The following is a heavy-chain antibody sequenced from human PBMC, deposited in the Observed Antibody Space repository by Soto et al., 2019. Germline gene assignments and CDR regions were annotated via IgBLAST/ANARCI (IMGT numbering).Heavy chain of an antibody. V-gene: IGHV3-30-3*01. D-gene: IGHD3-22*01. CDR1: GFTFSSYA. CDR2: ISYDGSNK. Sequence: QVQLVESGGGVVQPGRSPRLSCAASGFTFSSYAMHWVRQAPGKGLEWVAVISYDGSNKYYADSVKGRFTISRDNSKNTLYLQMNSLRAEDTAVYYCARDVGSGYYWYFDLWGRGTLVTVSS. J-gene: IGHJ2*01. CDR3: ARDVGSGYYWYFDL.